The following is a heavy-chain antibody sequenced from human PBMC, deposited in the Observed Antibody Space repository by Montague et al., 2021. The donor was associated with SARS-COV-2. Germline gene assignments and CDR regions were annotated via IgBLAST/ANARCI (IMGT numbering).Heavy chain of an antibody. D-gene: IGHD5-12*01. V-gene: IGHV3-13*01. CDR2: IGTAGDT. J-gene: IGHJ6*02. CDR3: ARGDIVATQGAYYYYGMGV. CDR1: GFTLSSYD. Sequence: RLSLSASGFTLSSYDMHWVRQATGKGLEWVSAIGTAGDTYYPGSVKGRFTISRENAKNSLYLQMNSLRAGDTAVYYCARGDIVATQGAYYYYGMGVWGQGTTVTVSS.